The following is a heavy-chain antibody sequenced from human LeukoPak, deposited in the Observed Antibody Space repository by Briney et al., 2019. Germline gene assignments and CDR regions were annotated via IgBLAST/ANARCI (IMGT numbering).Heavy chain of an antibody. CDR1: GFTFSSYA. Sequence: GGSLRLSCAASGFTFSSYAMSWVRQAPGKGLEWVSAISGSGGSTYYADSVKGRFTISRDNSKNTLYLQMNSLRAEDTAVYYCAIQPSYIVVVTATPVYWGQGTLVTVSS. V-gene: IGHV3-23*01. CDR3: AIQPSYIVVVTATPVY. CDR2: ISGSGGST. J-gene: IGHJ4*02. D-gene: IGHD2-21*02.